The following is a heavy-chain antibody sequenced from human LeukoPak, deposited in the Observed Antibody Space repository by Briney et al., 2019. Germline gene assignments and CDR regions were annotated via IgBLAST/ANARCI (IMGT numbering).Heavy chain of an antibody. CDR2: IYPGDSDT. J-gene: IGHJ4*02. D-gene: IGHD3-22*01. CDR3: ASSPANYYDSSVYFDY. V-gene: IGHV5-51*01. CDR1: GYSFTSYW. Sequence: GESLKISCKGSGYSFTSYWIGWVRPVPGKGLEWMGIIYPGDSDTRYSPSFQGQVTISADKSISTAYLQWSSLKASDTAMYYCASSPANYYDSSVYFDYWGQGTLVTVSS.